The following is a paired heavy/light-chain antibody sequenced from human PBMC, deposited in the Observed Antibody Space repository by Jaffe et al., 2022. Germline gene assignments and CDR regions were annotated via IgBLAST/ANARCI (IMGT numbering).Heavy chain of an antibody. CDR2: IYYSGST. CDR1: GGSISSYY. Sequence: QVQLQESGPGLVKPSETLSLTCTVSGGSISSYYWSWIRQPPGKGLEWIGYIYYSGSTNYNPSLKSRVTISVDTSKNQFSLKLSSVTAADTAVYYCARLVVVPAAMLPTRFEEGSFDYWGQGTLVTVSS. CDR3: ARLVVVPAAMLPTRFEEGSFDY. D-gene: IGHD2-2*01. J-gene: IGHJ4*02. V-gene: IGHV4-59*01.
Light chain of an antibody. CDR3: QQYGSSIT. Sequence: EIVLTQSPGTLSLSPGERATLSCRASQSVSSSYLAWYQQKPGQAPRLLIYGASSRATGIPDRFSGSGSGTDFTLTISRLEPEDFAVYYCQQYGSSITFGQGTRLEIK. J-gene: IGKJ5*01. CDR2: GAS. CDR1: QSVSSSY. V-gene: IGKV3-20*01.